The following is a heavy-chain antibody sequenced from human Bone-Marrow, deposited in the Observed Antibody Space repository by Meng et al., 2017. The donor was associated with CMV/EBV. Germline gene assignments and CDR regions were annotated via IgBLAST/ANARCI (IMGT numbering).Heavy chain of an antibody. Sequence: ASVKVSCKASGYTFTSYDINWVRQATGQGLEWMGWMNPNSGNTGYAQKFQGRVTMTRNTSISTAYMELSSLRSEDTAVYYCARGTYSSSSFGFYYYYYGMDVWGQGNTVTVSS. CDR3: ARGTYSSSSFGFYYYYYGMDV. D-gene: IGHD6-6*01. V-gene: IGHV1-8*01. CDR1: GYTFTSYD. J-gene: IGHJ6*02. CDR2: MNPNSGNT.